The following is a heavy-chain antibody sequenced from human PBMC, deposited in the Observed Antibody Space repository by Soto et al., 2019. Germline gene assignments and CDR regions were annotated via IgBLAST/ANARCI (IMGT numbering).Heavy chain of an antibody. D-gene: IGHD3-22*01. CDR2: ISGSGGST. J-gene: IGHJ4*02. V-gene: IGHV3-23*01. CDR1: GFTFSSYA. Sequence: GGSLRLSCAASGFTFSSYAMSWVRQAPGKGLEWVSAISGSGGSTYYADSVKGRLTISRDNSKNTLYLQMNSLRAEDTAVYYCAKSRYYYDSSGYYYVASGFDYWGQGTLVTVSS. CDR3: AKSRYYYDSSGYYYVASGFDY.